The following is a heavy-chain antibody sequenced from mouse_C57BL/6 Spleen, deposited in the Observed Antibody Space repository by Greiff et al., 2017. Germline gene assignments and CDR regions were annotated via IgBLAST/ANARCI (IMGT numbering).Heavy chain of an antibody. CDR3: ARGLPLTAWFAY. CDR2: INPNNGGT. J-gene: IGHJ3*01. Sequence: EVQLQQSGPELVKPGASVKMSCKASGYTFTDYNMHWVKQSHGKSLEWIGYINPNNGGTSYNQKFKGKATLTVNKSSSTAYMELRSLTSEDSAVYYCARGLPLTAWFAYWGQGTLVTVSA. D-gene: IGHD2-2*01. V-gene: IGHV1-22*01. CDR1: GYTFTDYN.